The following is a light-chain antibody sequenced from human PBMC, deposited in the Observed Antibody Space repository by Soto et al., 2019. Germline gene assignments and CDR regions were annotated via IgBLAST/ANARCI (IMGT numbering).Light chain of an antibody. J-gene: IGLJ1*01. CDR3: CSSRSNSPYA. V-gene: IGLV2-14*01. CDR1: SSDVGGSNY. Sequence: QSALTQPASVSGSPGQSITISCTGTSSDVGGSNYVSWYQQYSGKAPKLIIYDVSNRPSGVSNRFSGSKSGNTASLTISGLQAEDEADYYCCSSRSNSPYAFGTGTKLTVL. CDR2: DVS.